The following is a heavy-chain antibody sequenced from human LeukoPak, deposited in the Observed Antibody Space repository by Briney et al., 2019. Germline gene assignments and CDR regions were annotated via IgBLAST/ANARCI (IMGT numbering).Heavy chain of an antibody. J-gene: IGHJ3*02. CDR3: ARDTDPILPQYQLLPGAFDT. CDR2: INPSGGST. D-gene: IGHD2-2*01. CDR1: GYTFTSSY. Sequence: GASVKVSCKASGYTFTSSYMHWVRQAPGQGLEWMGIINPSGGSTSYAQKFQGRVTMTRDMSTSTVYMELSSLRSEHTAVYYCARDTDPILPQYQLLPGAFDTWGQGTMVTVSS. V-gene: IGHV1-46*01.